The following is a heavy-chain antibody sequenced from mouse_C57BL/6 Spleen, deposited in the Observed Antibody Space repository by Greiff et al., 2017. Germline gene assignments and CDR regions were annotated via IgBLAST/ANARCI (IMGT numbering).Heavy chain of an antibody. CDR1: GYTFTTYP. CDR2: FHPYNDDT. CDR3: ARGVHGSPFAY. J-gene: IGHJ3*01. V-gene: IGHV1-47*01. Sequence: QVQLKESGAELVKPGASVTMSCKASGYTFTTYPIEWMKQNHGKSLEWIGNFHPYNDDTKYNEKFKGKATLTVEKSSSTVYLELSRLTSDDSAVYSCARGVHGSPFAYWGQGTLVTVSA. D-gene: IGHD1-1*01.